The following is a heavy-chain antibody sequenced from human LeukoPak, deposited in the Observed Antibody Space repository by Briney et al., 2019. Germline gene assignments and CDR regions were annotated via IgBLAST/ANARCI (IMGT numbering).Heavy chain of an antibody. J-gene: IGHJ6*04. CDR2: IYTSGST. V-gene: IGHV4-61*02. D-gene: IGHD5-18*01. CDR1: GGSISSGSYY. CDR3: ARGPGYSWMDV. Sequence: RPSQTLSLTCTVSGGSISSGSYYWSWIRQPAGKGLEWIGRIYTSGSTNYNPSLKSRVTISVDTSKNQFSLKLSSVTAADTAVYYCARGPGYSWMDVWGKGTTVTVSS.